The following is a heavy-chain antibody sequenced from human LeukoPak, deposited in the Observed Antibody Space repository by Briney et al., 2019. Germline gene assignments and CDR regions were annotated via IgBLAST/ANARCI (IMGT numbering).Heavy chain of an antibody. J-gene: IGHJ6*02. Sequence: QPGGSLRLSCEASGFTFSAYAMTWVRQAPGKGLEWVSSIGSDNKSHYSESVKGRFAISRDNSKSIVFLQLNSLRAEDTALYYCARDLNYYVAMDVWGQATTVYVSS. V-gene: IGHV3-23*01. D-gene: IGHD3-10*02. CDR1: GFTFSAYA. CDR2: IGSDNKS. CDR3: ARDLNYYVAMDV.